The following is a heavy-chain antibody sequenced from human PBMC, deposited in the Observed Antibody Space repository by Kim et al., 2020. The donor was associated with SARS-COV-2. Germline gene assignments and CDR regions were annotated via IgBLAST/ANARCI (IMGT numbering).Heavy chain of an antibody. CDR1: GYTFTNYY. J-gene: IGHJ4*03. D-gene: IGHD3-22*01. CDR3: ARSYDSSGYVDGFFDY. V-gene: IGHV1-46*01. Sequence: ASVKVSCKASGYTFTNYYMHWVRQVPGQGLEWMGIINPSSGDTKYENKFQGRVTVTRDTSTRTVYMELRSLRSEDTAVYFCARSYDSSGYVDGFFDYWG. CDR2: INPSSGDT.